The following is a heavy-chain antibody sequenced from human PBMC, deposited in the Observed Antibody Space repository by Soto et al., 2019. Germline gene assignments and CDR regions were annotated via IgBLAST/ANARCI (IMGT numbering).Heavy chain of an antibody. J-gene: IGHJ4*02. D-gene: IGHD3-22*01. CDR1: GYTFTSYY. CDR3: ARDPNVYDSSGYYPSSLFDY. CDR2: INPSGGST. V-gene: IGHV1-46*01. Sequence: ASVKVSCKASGYTFTSYYMHWVRQAPGQGLEWMGIINPSGGSTSYAQKFQGRVTMTRDTSTSTVYMELSSLRSEDTAVYYCARDPNVYDSSGYYPSSLFDYWGQGTLVTRLL.